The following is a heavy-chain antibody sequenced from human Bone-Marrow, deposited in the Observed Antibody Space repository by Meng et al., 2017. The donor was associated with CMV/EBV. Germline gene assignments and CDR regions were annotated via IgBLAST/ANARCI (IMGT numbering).Heavy chain of an antibody. D-gene: IGHD3-10*01. CDR1: GYTFTSYY. CDR2: INPSGGST. V-gene: IGHV1-46*01. CDR3: ARLYPGSDYYGSGSLDY. Sequence: ASVKVSCKASGYTFTSYYMHWVRQAPGQGLEWMGIINPSGGSTSYAQKFQGRVTMTRDTSTSTVYMELSSLRSEDTAVYYCARLYPGSDYYGSGSLDYWGQGTLVTVSS. J-gene: IGHJ4*02.